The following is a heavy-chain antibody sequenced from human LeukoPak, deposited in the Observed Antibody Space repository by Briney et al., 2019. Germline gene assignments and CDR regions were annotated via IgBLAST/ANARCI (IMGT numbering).Heavy chain of an antibody. CDR3: VRDGRGYCGSTSCRPFDS. CDR2: ISGSGNSI. Sequence: GGSLRLSCAASGFTFSAYEMNWVRQAPGKGLEPVSYISGSGNSISYADSVRGRFTISRDNAKNSLFLQMNSLRVEDTAVYYCVRDGRGYCGSTSCRPFDSWGRGTQVTVSS. D-gene: IGHD2-2*01. J-gene: IGHJ4*02. CDR1: GFTFSAYE. V-gene: IGHV3-48*03.